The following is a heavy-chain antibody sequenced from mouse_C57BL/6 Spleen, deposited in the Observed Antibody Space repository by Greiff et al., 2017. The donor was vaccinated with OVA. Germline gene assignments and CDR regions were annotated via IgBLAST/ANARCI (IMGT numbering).Heavy chain of an antibody. V-gene: IGHV1-81*01. D-gene: IGHD3-2*02. Sequence: QVQLQQSGAELARPGASVKLSCKASGYTFTSYGISWVKQRTGQGLAWIGEFYPRSGNTYYNEKFKGKATLTADKASSTAYMELRSLTSEDSAVYFCARSGILYYFDYWGQGTTLTVSS. J-gene: IGHJ2*01. CDR3: ARSGILYYFDY. CDR1: GYTFTSYG. CDR2: FYPRSGNT.